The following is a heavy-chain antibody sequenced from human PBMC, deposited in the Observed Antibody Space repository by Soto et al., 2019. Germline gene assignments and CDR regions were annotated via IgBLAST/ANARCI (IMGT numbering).Heavy chain of an antibody. J-gene: IGHJ5*02. V-gene: IGHV1-18*04. CDR2: ISTYSGDP. CDR1: GYSFTSNA. Sequence: QVQLVQSGAEVKKPGASVKVACKASGYSFTSNAITWVRQAPGQGLEWMGWISTYSGDPNYAQKCQGGVTLTTDTPTNTAYMEWRSLRSDDTGVYYCARVWGSYQAPSGGAGFDPWGQGTLVTVSS. CDR3: ARVWGSYQAPSGGAGFDP. D-gene: IGHD3-16*02.